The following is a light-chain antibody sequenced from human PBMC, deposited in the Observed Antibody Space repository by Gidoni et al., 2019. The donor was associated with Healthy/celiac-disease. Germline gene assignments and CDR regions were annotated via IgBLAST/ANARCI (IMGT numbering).Light chain of an antibody. CDR2: YDD. CDR1: SSNIGNNA. J-gene: IGLJ2*01. Sequence: SVLPQPPSVSEAPRQRVTISCSGSSSNIGNNAVNWYKQLPGKAPKLLIYYDDLLPSGVSDRFSGSKSGTSASLAISGLQSEDEADYYCAAWDDSLNGVVFGGGTKLTVL. CDR3: AAWDDSLNGVV. V-gene: IGLV1-36*01.